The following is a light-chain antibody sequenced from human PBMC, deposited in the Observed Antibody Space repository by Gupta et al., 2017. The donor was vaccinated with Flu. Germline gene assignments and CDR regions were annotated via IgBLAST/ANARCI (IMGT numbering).Light chain of an antibody. Sequence: QTVRSTCRGDGLRDAYGSWYQQKPGYAPAIVIYDNKIRLLGFPEQVSGSSSGNTASVTITGAQAEEEADYYCNSQESTYNNKVVFGGGTKLTVL. CDR1: GLRDAY. J-gene: IGLJ2*01. CDR3: NSQESTYNNKVV. CDR2: DNK. V-gene: IGLV3-19*01.